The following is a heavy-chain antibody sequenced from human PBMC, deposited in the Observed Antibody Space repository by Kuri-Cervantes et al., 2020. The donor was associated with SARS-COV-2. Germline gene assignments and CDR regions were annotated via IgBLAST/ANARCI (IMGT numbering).Heavy chain of an antibody. CDR2: IYHSGST. V-gene: IGHV4-4*02. D-gene: IGHD1-14*01. J-gene: IGHJ5*02. CDR3: ARHRWFDP. CDR1: GGSISSNW. Sequence: SEILSLTCVVSGGSISSNWWTWVRHPPGKGLEWIGEIYHSGSTNYSPSLGGRATISLDKSKNQFSLNVYSVTAADTAVYYCARHRWFDPWGQGTLVTVSS.